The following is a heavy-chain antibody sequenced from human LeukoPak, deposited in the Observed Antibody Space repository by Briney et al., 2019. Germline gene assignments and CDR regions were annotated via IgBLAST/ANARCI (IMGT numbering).Heavy chain of an antibody. CDR1: GGSISSISSYY. CDR2: IYYSGST. V-gene: IGHV4-61*01. CDR3: ASGNLLPADY. Sequence: SETLSLTCTVSGGSISSISSYYWSWIRQPPGKGLEWIGYIYYSGSTNYNPSLKSRVTISVGTSKNQFSLKLSSVTAADTAIYYCASGNLLPADYWGQGTLVTVSS. J-gene: IGHJ4*02. D-gene: IGHD2-15*01.